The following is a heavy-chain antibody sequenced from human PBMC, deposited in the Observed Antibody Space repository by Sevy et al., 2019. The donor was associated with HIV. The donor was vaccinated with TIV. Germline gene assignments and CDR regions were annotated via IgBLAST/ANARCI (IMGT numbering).Heavy chain of an antibody. CDR1: GGSISSGGYY. Sequence: SETLSLTCTVSGGSISSGGYYWSWIRQHPGKGLEWIGYIYYSGSTYYNPSLKSRVTISVDTSKNQFSLKLSSVTAADTAVYYCARVENYGSGSYYTYYFDYWGQRTLVTVSS. V-gene: IGHV4-31*03. J-gene: IGHJ4*02. CDR3: ARVENYGSGSYYTYYFDY. CDR2: IYYSGST. D-gene: IGHD3-10*01.